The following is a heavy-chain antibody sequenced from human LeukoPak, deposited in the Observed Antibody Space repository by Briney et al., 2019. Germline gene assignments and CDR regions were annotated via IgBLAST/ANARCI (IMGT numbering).Heavy chain of an antibody. D-gene: IGHD1-26*01. Sequence: GGSLRLSCAASGFTFSSYGMNWVRQAPGKGLEWVSAISGSGINTYYADSVKGRFTISRDNSKNTAYLQMNSLRSEDTAVYYCAKRSGINYGFFDSWGQGTLVTVSS. J-gene: IGHJ4*02. CDR1: GFTFSSYG. CDR2: ISGSGINT. CDR3: AKRSGINYGFFDS. V-gene: IGHV3-23*01.